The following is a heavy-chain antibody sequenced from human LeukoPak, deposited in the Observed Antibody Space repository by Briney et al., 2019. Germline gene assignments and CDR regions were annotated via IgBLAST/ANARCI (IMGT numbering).Heavy chain of an antibody. J-gene: IGHJ5*02. CDR2: IWYDGSNK. CDR3: ARARGVGATVTFDFDP. CDR1: GFSFSSYG. D-gene: IGHD1-26*01. Sequence: GGSLRLSCAASGFSFSSYGMHWVRQAPGKGLEWVAVIWYDGSNKYYADSVKGRFTISRDNSKNTLYLQMNSLRAEDTAVYYCARARGVGATVTFDFDPWGQGTLVTVSS. V-gene: IGHV3-33*08.